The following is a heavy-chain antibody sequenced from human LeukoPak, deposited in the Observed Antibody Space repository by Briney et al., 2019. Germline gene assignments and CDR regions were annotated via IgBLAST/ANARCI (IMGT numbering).Heavy chain of an antibody. J-gene: IGHJ3*02. D-gene: IGHD2-15*01. V-gene: IGHV3-23*01. Sequence: PGGSLRLSCAASGFTFSSYAMTWVRQAPGQGLEWVSGISASGNSTYYADSVKGGFTISRDNSKNTLYLQMNSLSAEGTALYSCARGPYCSGGTCYVLGAFDIWGQGTMVTVSS. CDR1: GFTFSSYA. CDR3: ARGPYCSGGTCYVLGAFDI. CDR2: ISASGNST.